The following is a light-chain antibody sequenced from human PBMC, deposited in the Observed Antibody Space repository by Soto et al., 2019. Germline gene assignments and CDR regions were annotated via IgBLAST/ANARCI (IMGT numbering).Light chain of an antibody. Sequence: QSVLTQPPSASGTPGQRVTISCSRSKPHIGSSYVFWYQQLPGTAPKLLIYRDHQRPSGVPDRFSGSKSDTSASLAISGLRSEDEADYYCAAWDDSLSTYVFGTGTKLTVL. V-gene: IGLV1-47*01. J-gene: IGLJ1*01. CDR1: KPHIGSSY. CDR3: AAWDDSLSTYV. CDR2: RDH.